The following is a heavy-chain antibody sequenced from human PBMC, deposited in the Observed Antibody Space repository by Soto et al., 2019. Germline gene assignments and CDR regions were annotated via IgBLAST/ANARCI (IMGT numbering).Heavy chain of an antibody. CDR2: IYYSGST. Sequence: SETLSLTCTVSGGSISSYYWSWIRQPPGKGLEWIGYIYYSGSTNYNPSLKSRVTISVDTSKNQFSLKLSSVTAADTAVYYCARLWFGEYYYYYYYMDVWGKGTTVTVS. J-gene: IGHJ6*03. V-gene: IGHV4-59*08. D-gene: IGHD3-10*01. CDR1: GGSISSYY. CDR3: ARLWFGEYYYYYYYMDV.